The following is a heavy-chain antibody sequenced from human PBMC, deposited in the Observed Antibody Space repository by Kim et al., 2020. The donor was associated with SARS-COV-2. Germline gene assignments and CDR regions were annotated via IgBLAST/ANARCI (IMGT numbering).Heavy chain of an antibody. CDR3: ARGFDL. CDR1: GGSIRSYY. CDR2: IYYSGST. Sequence: SETLSLTCTVFGGSIRSYYWSWIRQPPGKGLEWIGYIYYSGSTNYNPSLKSRVTISVDTSKNQFSLKLSSVTAADTAVYYCARGFDLRGRGTLVTVSS. J-gene: IGHJ2*01. V-gene: IGHV4-59*01.